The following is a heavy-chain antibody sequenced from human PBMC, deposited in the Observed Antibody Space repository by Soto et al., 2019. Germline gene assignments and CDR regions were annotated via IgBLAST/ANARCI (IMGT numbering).Heavy chain of an antibody. D-gene: IGHD3-22*01. Sequence: SENLSLTCTVSGGSASSGSYYWSWLRQPPGKGVEWIAYIYYSGSTNYSPSLKSRVTISVDTSKNQFSLKLRSVTAADTAVYYCARGPFKSDYDSSGYTYQDYWGQGTLVTVSS. J-gene: IGHJ4*02. CDR1: GGSASSGSYY. CDR3: ARGPFKSDYDSSGYTYQDY. CDR2: IYYSGST. V-gene: IGHV4-61*01.